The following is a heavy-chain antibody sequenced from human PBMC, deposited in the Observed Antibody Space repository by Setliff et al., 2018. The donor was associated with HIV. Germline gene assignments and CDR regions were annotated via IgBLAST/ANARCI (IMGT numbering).Heavy chain of an antibody. J-gene: IGHJ6*03. CDR3: ARVKVVIATSYYMDV. CDR2: ISAYNGNT. V-gene: IGHV1-18*01. Sequence: ASVKVSCKASGYTFIRYGISWVRQAPGQGLEWMGWISAYNGNTNYAQKLQGRVTMTTDTSTSTAYMELRSLRSDDTAVYYCARVKVVIATSYYMDVWGKGTTVTVSS. D-gene: IGHD2-21*01. CDR1: GYTFIRYG.